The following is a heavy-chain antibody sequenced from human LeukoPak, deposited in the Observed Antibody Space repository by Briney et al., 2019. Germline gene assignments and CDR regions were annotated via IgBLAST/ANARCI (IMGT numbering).Heavy chain of an antibody. CDR3: ARAGYYGSGSYGYYYYGMDV. CDR2: IKQDGSEK. J-gene: IGHJ6*02. CDR1: GFTFSSYW. D-gene: IGHD3-10*01. Sequence: GGSLRLSCAASGFTFSSYWMSWVRQAPGKGLEWVANIKQDGSEKYYVDSVKGRFTISRDNAKNSLYLQMNSLRAEDTAVYYCARAGYYGSGSYGYYYYGMDVWGQGTTVTVSS. V-gene: IGHV3-7*05.